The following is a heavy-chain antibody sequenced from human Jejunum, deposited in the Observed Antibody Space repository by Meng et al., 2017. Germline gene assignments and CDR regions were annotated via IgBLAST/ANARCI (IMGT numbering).Heavy chain of an antibody. CDR2: INNDGSDT. V-gene: IGHV3-74*01. Sequence: VQVVESGGGLVQPGGSLRLSCAASGFTFNNYWMHWVRQAPGKGLVWVSRINNDGSDTTYADSVKGRFTISRDNAQNMLYLQMNSLRVEDTAVYYCARDKPHNWFDPWGQGTLVTVSS. CDR3: ARDKPHNWFDP. CDR1: GFTFNNYW. J-gene: IGHJ5*02.